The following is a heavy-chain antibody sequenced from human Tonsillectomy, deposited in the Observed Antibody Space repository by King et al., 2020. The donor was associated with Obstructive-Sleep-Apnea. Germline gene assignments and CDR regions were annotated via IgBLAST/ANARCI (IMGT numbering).Heavy chain of an antibody. CDR2: FSGDETST. J-gene: IGHJ4*02. Sequence: VQLVESGGGLVQPGGSLRLSCSASGFTFSTFSMHWVRQAPGKGLEFVSSFSGDETSTYYADSVKGRFTISRDNSKNTLYLQMSSLRPEDTAVYYCVRDGIYCNGGSCYFDYWGQGTLVTVSS. CDR3: VRDGIYCNGGSCYFDY. D-gene: IGHD2-15*01. CDR1: GFTFSTFS. V-gene: IGHV3-64D*06.